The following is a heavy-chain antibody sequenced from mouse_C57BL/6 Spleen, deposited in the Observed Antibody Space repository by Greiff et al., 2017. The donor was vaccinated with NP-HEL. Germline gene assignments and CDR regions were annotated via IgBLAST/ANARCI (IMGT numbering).Heavy chain of an antibody. V-gene: IGHV1-81*01. CDR1: GYTFTSYG. D-gene: IGHD1-1*01. CDR3: AREEDITTVVDFDY. Sequence: VQLVESGAELARPGASVKLSCKASGYTFTSYGISWVKQRTGQGLEWIGEIYPRSGNTYYNEKFKGKATLTADKSSSTAYMELRSLTSEDSAVYFGAREEDITTVVDFDYWGKGTTLTVSS. CDR2: IYPRSGNT. J-gene: IGHJ2*01.